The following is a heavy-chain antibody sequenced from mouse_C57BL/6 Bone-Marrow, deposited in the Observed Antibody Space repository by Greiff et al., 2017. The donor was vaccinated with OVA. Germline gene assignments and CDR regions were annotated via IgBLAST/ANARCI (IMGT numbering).Heavy chain of an antibody. D-gene: IGHD2-1*01. CDR3: ARRTGNYVAWFAY. CDR2: IYPGSGST. V-gene: IGHV1-55*01. CDR1: GYTFTSYW. J-gene: IGHJ3*01. Sequence: QVHVKQPGAELVKPGASVKMSCKASGYTFTSYWITWVKQRPGQGLEWIGDIYPGSGSTNYNEKFKSKATLTVDTSSSTAYMQLSSLTSEDSAVYYCARRTGNYVAWFAYWGQGTLVTVSA.